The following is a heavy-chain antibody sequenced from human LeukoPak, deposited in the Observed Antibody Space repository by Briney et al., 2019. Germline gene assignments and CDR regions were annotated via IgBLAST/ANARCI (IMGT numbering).Heavy chain of an antibody. Sequence: SETLSLTCAVYGGSFSGYYWSWIRQPPGKGLEWIGEINHSGSTNYNPSPKSRVTISVDTSKNQFSLKLSSVTAADTAVYYCASGIAVAGTVVYWGQGTLVTVSS. CDR3: ASGIAVAGTVVY. CDR2: INHSGST. CDR1: GGSFSGYY. J-gene: IGHJ4*02. V-gene: IGHV4-34*01. D-gene: IGHD6-19*01.